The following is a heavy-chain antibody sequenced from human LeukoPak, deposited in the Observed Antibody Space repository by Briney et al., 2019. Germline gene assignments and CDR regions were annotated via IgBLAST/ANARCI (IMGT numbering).Heavy chain of an antibody. CDR3: AAEPPFDSSGYYNDY. CDR2: IVVGSGNT. V-gene: IGHV1-58*02. D-gene: IGHD3-22*01. Sequence: ASVKVSCKASGFTFTSSAMQWVRQARGQRLEWIGWIVVGSGNTNYAQKFQERVTITRDMSTSTAYMELSSLRSEDTAVYYCAAEPPFDSSGYYNDYWGQGTLVTVSS. J-gene: IGHJ4*02. CDR1: GFTFTSSA.